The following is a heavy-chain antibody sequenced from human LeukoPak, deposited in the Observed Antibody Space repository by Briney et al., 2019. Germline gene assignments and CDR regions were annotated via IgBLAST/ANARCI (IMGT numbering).Heavy chain of an antibody. CDR1: GFTFSSYA. CDR3: ARDGPSIAARPSAFDI. D-gene: IGHD6-6*01. J-gene: IGHJ3*02. CDR2: ISYDGSNK. V-gene: IGHV3-30*04. Sequence: PGRSLRLSCAASGFTFSSYAMHWVRQAPGKGLEWVAVISYDGSNKYYADSVKGRFTISRDNSKNTLYLQTNSLRAEDTAVYYCARDGPSIAARPSAFDIWGQGTMVTVSS.